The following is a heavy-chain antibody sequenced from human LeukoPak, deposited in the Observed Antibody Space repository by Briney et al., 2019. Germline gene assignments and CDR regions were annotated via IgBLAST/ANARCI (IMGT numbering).Heavy chain of an antibody. D-gene: IGHD2-15*01. Sequence: GGSLRLSCAASGFTFSSYAMSWVRQAPGKGLEWVSGISGSGGSTYYADSVKGRFTISRDNSKNTLYLQMNSLRAEDTTVYYCEVVVAATDYFDYWGQGTLVTVSS. CDR1: GFTFSSYA. V-gene: IGHV3-23*01. CDR3: EVVVAATDYFDY. CDR2: ISGSGGST. J-gene: IGHJ4*02.